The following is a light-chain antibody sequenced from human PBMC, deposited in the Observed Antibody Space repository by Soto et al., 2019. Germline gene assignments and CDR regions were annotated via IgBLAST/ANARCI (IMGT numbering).Light chain of an antibody. Sequence: QSALTQPRSVSGSPGQSVTISCTGPSRDVGGYNYVSWYQQHPGKAPKLMIYDVSKRPSGVPDRFSGSKSGNTASLTISGLQAEDEADYYCCSYAGSYTRVFGGGTKLTVL. CDR2: DVS. CDR3: CSYAGSYTRV. V-gene: IGLV2-11*01. CDR1: SRDVGGYNY. J-gene: IGLJ2*01.